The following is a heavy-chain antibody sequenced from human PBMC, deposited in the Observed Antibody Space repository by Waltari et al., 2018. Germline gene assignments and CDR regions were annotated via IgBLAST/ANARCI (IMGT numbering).Heavy chain of an antibody. J-gene: IGHJ4*02. CDR2: IYYSGST. V-gene: IGHV4-31*03. CDR3: ARDIAAAGTVGYFDY. D-gene: IGHD6-13*01. CDR1: GGSISSGGYY. Sequence: QVQLQESGPGLVKPSQTLSLTCTVSGGSISSGGYYWSWLRQHPGKGLEWIGYIYYSGSTYYNPSLKSRVTISVDTSKNQFSLKLSSVTAADTAVYYCARDIAAAGTVGYFDYWGQGTLVTVSS.